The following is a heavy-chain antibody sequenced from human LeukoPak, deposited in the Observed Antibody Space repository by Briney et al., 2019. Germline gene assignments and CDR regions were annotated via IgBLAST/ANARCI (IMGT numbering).Heavy chain of an antibody. CDR3: ARDEGAKIAFAI. Sequence: ASVKVSCKASGGTFSSYAISWVRQAPGQGLEWMGGIIPIFGTANYAQKFQGRVTITADKSTSTAYMELSSLRSEDTAVYYCARDEGAKIAFAIWGQGTMVTVSS. CDR1: GGTFSSYA. J-gene: IGHJ3*02. V-gene: IGHV1-69*06. CDR2: IIPIFGTA. D-gene: IGHD1-26*01.